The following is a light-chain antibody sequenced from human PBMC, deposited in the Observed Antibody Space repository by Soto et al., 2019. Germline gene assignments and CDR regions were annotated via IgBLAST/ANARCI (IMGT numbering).Light chain of an antibody. Sequence: IQLTQSPSSLSASAGDRVTITCRASQGISSLLAWYQQKPGKAPKLLIHAASTLQSGVPSRFSGSGSGTDFTLTISSLQAEDVAVYYCQQYYSIPITFGQGTRLEIK. V-gene: IGKV1-9*01. CDR3: QQYYSIPIT. J-gene: IGKJ5*01. CDR1: QGISSL. CDR2: AAS.